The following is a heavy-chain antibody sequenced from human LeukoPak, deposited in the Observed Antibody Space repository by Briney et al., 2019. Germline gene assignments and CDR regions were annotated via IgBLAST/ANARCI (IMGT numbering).Heavy chain of an antibody. V-gene: IGHV4-59*02. Sequence: SETLSLTCSVSGASVTDYYWSWIRQTPGKGLEWLGHIYYSATTHYNPSLKSRLSISVDTSKNQFSLRLSSVTAADTAVYYCASRGRAGSDMLALDYWGQGTLITVSS. CDR2: IYYSATT. CDR1: GASVTDYY. CDR3: ASRGRAGSDMLALDY. J-gene: IGHJ4*02. D-gene: IGHD6-19*01.